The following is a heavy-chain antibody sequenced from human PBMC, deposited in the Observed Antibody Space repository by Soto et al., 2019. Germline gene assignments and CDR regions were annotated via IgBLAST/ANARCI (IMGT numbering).Heavy chain of an antibody. Sequence: QVQLQQWGGGLLKPSETLTLTCAVHGDYLSGYFWTWIRKPPGKGPEGIAESTEGGTTNYRPSPNSPFSIAVDSSKPQFSLTLSSVTAADTAMYYCARGADAMISPNFHYWSQGSLVTVSS. CDR3: ARGADAMISPNFHY. J-gene: IGHJ4*02. D-gene: IGHD3-16*01. V-gene: IGHV4-34*02. CDR2: STEGGTT. CDR1: GDYLSGYF.